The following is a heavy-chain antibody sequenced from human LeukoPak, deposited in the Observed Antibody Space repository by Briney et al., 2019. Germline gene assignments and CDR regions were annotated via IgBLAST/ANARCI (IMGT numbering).Heavy chain of an antibody. CDR1: GGSISSSRYY. D-gene: IGHD6-19*01. CDR3: ARDLGIAVAKTISTWFDP. Sequence: SETLSLTCTVSGGSISSSRYYWRWIRQPPGKALEWIESIYYSGSTYYNPSLKSRVTISVDTSKNQFSLKLSSVTAADTAVYYCARDLGIAVAKTISTWFDPWGQGTLVTVSS. CDR2: IYYSGST. V-gene: IGHV4-39*01. J-gene: IGHJ5*02.